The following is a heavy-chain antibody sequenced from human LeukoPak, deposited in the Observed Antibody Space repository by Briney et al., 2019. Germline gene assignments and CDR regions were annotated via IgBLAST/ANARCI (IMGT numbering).Heavy chain of an antibody. CDR1: GGSISSHY. CDR3: ARGFRNYYGSGSYSL. Sequence: SETLSLTCTVSGGSISSHYWSWIRQPPGKGLEWIGYIYYSGSTNYNPSLKSRVTISVDTSKNQFSLKLSSVTAADTAVYYCARGFRNYYGSGSYSLWGQGTLVTVSS. D-gene: IGHD3-10*01. CDR2: IYYSGST. V-gene: IGHV4-59*11. J-gene: IGHJ4*02.